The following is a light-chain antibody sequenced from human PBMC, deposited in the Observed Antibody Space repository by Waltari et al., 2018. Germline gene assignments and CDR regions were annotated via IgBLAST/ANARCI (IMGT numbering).Light chain of an antibody. CDR1: QSIRSW. Sequence: DIQMTQSPSTLSASVGDRVTMTCRASQSIRSWLAWYQQKPGKAPKLLIDDASSLASWVPSRFSGSGSGTEFTLSISSLQPDDFATYYCQQYNSYSVYTFGQGTKLEIK. CDR3: QQYNSYSVYT. V-gene: IGKV1-5*01. J-gene: IGKJ2*01. CDR2: DAS.